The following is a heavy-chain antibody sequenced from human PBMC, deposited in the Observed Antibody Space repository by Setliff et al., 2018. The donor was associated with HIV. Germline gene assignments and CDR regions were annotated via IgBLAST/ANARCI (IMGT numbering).Heavy chain of an antibody. D-gene: IGHD3-22*01. CDR3: TRDSYYPDSSGVFYYYGWDV. J-gene: IGHJ6*02. V-gene: IGHV3-74*01. CDR1: GFTFSDYW. Sequence: GGSLRLSCVASGFTFSDYWMHWVRQAPGKGLLWVARVNLDGTYIHYADSVKGRFTISRDDAKNTLHLQMNSLRAEDTAVYYCTRDSYYPDSSGVFYYYGWDVWGQGTTVTVSS. CDR2: VNLDGTYI.